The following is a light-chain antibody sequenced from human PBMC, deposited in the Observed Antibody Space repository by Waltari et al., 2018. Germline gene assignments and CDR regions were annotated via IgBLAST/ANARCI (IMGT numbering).Light chain of an antibody. V-gene: IGLV2-8*01. J-gene: IGLJ2*01. CDR3: SSYAGSNNVI. Sequence: QSALTPPPSASGPRGRSVPIHGTGHCSAVGIDTYVYWYQQHPAKAPKRMIYKVTKRPSGVPDRFSGSKSGNTASLTVSGLQAEDEADYYCSSYAGSNNVIFGGGTRLTVL. CDR2: KVT. CDR1: CSAVGIDTY.